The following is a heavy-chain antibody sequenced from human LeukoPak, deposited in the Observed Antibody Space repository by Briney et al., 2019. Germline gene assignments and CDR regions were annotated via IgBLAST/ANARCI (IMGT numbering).Heavy chain of an antibody. CDR1: GGSISSYY. CDR3: ARDSSGWSGGYYYYYMDV. D-gene: IGHD6-19*01. V-gene: IGHV4-59*01. Sequence: SETLSLTCTVSGGSISSYYWSWIRQPPGKGLEWIGYIYYSGSTNYNPSLKSRVTISVDTSKNQFPLKLSSVTAADTAVYYCARDSSGWSGGYYYYYMDVWGKGTAVTVSS. J-gene: IGHJ6*03. CDR2: IYYSGST.